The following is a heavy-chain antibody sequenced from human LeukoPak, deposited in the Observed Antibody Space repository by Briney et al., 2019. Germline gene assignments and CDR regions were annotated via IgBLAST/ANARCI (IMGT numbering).Heavy chain of an antibody. J-gene: IGHJ3*02. CDR3: AXXXXXXXXGEGGNALDI. CDR1: GYTFTGSY. D-gene: IGHD3-10*01. Sequence: ASVKVSCKASGYTFTGSYLHWVRQAPGQGLEWMGWLNPNSGDTKDALKFQGRVTMTRDTSINTAYMELSRLTSDDTAVYYCAXXXXXXXXGEGGNALDIWGQGTMVTVSS. CDR2: LNPNSGDT. V-gene: IGHV1-2*02.